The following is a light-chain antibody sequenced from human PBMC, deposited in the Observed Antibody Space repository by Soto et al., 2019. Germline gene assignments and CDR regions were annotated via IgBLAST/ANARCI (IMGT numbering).Light chain of an antibody. J-gene: IGKJ1*01. Sequence: EIVMTQSPATLSVSPGERATLSCRASQGVSSNLAWYQQKPGQAPRLLIYGASTRATGIPARFSGDGSGTDFTLTISSLQSEDSAVYYCHEYNHWPRGTFGPGTKV. V-gene: IGKV3-15*01. CDR1: QGVSSN. CDR2: GAS. CDR3: HEYNHWPRGT.